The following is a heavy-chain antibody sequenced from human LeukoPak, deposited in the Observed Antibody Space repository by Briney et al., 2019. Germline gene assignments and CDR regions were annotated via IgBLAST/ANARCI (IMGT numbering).Heavy chain of an antibody. CDR2: ICGSGGST. V-gene: IGHV3-23*01. J-gene: IGHJ4*02. Sequence: GGSLRLSCAASGFTFRSYAMSWVRQAPGKGLDGVSAICGSGGSTYYADSVKGRFTISRDNSKNTLYLQMDSLRAEDTAVYYCAKEDCSGGSCYSYFDYWGQGTLVTVSS. D-gene: IGHD2-15*01. CDR1: GFTFRSYA. CDR3: AKEDCSGGSCYSYFDY.